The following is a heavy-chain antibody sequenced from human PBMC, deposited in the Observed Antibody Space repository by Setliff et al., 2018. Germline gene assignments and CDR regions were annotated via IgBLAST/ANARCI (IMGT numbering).Heavy chain of an antibody. Sequence: SETLSLTCSVSGGSMIGYYWSWVRQAPGKELEWIGYSVDGSTNYNPSLKSRVTISVDTSKNQFTLKLTSVTAADSAVYYCSRGLHSGTYWGTRPLGLDYWGQGTQVTVSS. V-gene: IGHV4-59*08. CDR2: SVDGST. D-gene: IGHD1-26*01. J-gene: IGHJ4*02. CDR3: SRGLHSGTYWGTRPLGLDY. CDR1: GGSMIGYY.